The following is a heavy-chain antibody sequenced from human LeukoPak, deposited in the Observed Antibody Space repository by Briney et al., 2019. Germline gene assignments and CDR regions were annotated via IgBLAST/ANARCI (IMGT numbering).Heavy chain of an antibody. CDR1: GAFLNDYY. V-gene: IGHV4-34*01. Sequence: SETLSLTCGVYGAFLNDYYWTWIRQSPEKGLEWTGEVNYNGRTNYNPSLESRVTISIDTSKKQFSLKLRSVTAADTAVYYCARGILVLVYAALDSWGRGTMVTVSS. CDR2: VNYNGRT. D-gene: IGHD2-8*01. J-gene: IGHJ4*02. CDR3: ARGILVLVYAALDS.